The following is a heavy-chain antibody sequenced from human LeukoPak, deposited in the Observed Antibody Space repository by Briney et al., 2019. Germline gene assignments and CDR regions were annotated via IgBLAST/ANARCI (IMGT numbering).Heavy chain of an antibody. J-gene: IGHJ4*02. CDR2: IIPILGIA. V-gene: IGHV1-69*04. CDR1: GGTFSSYA. CDR3: ARGRGLGRTPERRFDY. Sequence: SVKVSCKASGGTFSSYAISWVRQAPGQGLEWMGRIIPILGIANYAQKFQGRVTITADKSTSTAYMELSSLRSEDTAVYYCARGRGLGRTPERRFDYWGQGTLVTVSS. D-gene: IGHD1-1*01.